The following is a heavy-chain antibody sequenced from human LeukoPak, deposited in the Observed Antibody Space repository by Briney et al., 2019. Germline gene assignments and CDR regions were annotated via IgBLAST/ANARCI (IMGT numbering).Heavy chain of an antibody. CDR3: ARDTRGARDDYFDY. Sequence: PGGSLRLSCAASGFTFSSYAMHWVRQAPGKGLEWVAVISYDGSNKYYAHSVKGRFTISRDNPKNTLYLQMTSLRAEDTAVYYCARDTRGARDDYFDYWGQGPLVTVSS. J-gene: IGHJ4*02. D-gene: IGHD3-16*01. CDR2: ISYDGSNK. CDR1: GFTFSSYA. V-gene: IGHV3-30-3*01.